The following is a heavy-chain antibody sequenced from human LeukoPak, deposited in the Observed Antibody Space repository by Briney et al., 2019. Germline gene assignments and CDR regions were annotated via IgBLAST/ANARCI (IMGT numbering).Heavy chain of an antibody. CDR1: GFTFSSYA. Sequence: GGSLRLSCAASGFTFSSYAMHWVRQAPGKGLEWVAVISYDGSNKYYADSVKGRFTISRDNSKNTLYLQMNSLRAEDTAVYYCAREGSGWYAGGLDYWGQGTLVTVSS. D-gene: IGHD6-19*01. CDR2: ISYDGSNK. J-gene: IGHJ4*02. CDR3: AREGSGWYAGGLDY. V-gene: IGHV3-30-3*01.